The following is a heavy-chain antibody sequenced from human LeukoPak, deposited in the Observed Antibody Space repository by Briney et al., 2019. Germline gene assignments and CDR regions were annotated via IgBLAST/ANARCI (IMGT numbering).Heavy chain of an antibody. J-gene: IGHJ4*02. V-gene: IGHV3-74*01. CDR2: INSDGSST. Sequence: PGGSLRLSCAASGFTLSSYWMHWVRQAPGKGLVWVSRINSDGSSTSYADSVKGRFTISRDNAKNTLYLQMNSLRAEDTAAYYCATPRGSGSYLAFDYWGQGTLVTVSS. D-gene: IGHD1-26*01. CDR1: GFTLSSYW. CDR3: ATPRGSGSYLAFDY.